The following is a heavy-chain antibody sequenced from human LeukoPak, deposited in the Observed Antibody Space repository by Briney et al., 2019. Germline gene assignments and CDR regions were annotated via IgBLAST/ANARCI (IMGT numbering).Heavy chain of an antibody. CDR3: AGGYSSSWYPRPPFFDY. CDR1: GGTFSSYA. Sequence: ASVKVSCKASGGTFSSYAISWVRQAPGQGLEWMGGIIPISGTANYAQKFQGRVTITADESTSTAYMELSSLRSEDTAVYYCAGGYSSSWYPRPPFFDYWGQGTLVTVSS. J-gene: IGHJ4*02. CDR2: IIPISGTA. V-gene: IGHV1-69*13. D-gene: IGHD6-13*01.